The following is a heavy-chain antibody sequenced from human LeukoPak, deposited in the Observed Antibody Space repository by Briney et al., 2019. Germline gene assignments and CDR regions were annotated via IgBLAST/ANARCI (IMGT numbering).Heavy chain of an antibody. CDR1: GGTFSSYA. V-gene: IGHV1-69*04. D-gene: IGHD6-19*01. CDR3: ARGDIAVAGTHFDY. J-gene: IGHJ4*02. Sequence: ASVKVSCKASGGTFSSYAISWVRQAPGQGLEWMRRIIPILGIANYAQKFQGRVTITADKSTSTAYMELSSLRSEDTAVYYCARGDIAVAGTHFDYWGQGTLVTVSS. CDR2: IIPILGIA.